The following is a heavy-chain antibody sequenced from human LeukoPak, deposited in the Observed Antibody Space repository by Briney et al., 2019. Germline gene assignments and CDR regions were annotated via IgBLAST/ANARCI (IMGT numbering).Heavy chain of an antibody. J-gene: IGHJ3*02. D-gene: IGHD2-15*01. CDR3: ASNLRLLPDAFDI. CDR2: ISSSSSYI. Sequence: PGGSLRPSCAASGFTFSSSGMHWVRQAPGKGLEWVSSISSSSSYIYYADSVKGRFTISRDNAKNSLYLQMNSLRAEDTAVYYCASNLRLLPDAFDIWGQGTMVTVSS. CDR1: GFTFSSSG. V-gene: IGHV3-21*01.